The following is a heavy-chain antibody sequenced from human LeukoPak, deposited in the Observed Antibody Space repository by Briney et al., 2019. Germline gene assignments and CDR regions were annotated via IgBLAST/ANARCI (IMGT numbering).Heavy chain of an antibody. CDR2: IIPMLGTA. CDR3: ARGHGDSWEYNWFDP. J-gene: IGHJ5*02. D-gene: IGHD4-17*01. Sequence: ASVKVSCKASGGTFSSYAISWVRQAPGQGLEWMGGIIPMLGTAHYAQKFRGRVTITADESTSTAYMELSSLRSEDTAVYYCARGHGDSWEYNWFDPWGQGTLVTVSS. CDR1: GGTFSSYA. V-gene: IGHV1-69*13.